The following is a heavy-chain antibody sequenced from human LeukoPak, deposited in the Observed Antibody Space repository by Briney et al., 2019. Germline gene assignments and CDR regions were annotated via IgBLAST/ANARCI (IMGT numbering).Heavy chain of an antibody. J-gene: IGHJ6*03. CDR2: IYYSGST. Sequence: SETLSLTCTVSGGSISSSSYYWGWIRQPPGKGPEWIGSIYYSGSTHYNPSLKSRVTISVDTSKNQFSLKLSSVTAADTAVYYCARHSFRFAYYYYYYMDVWGKGTTVTVSS. D-gene: IGHD3-16*01. CDR1: GGSISSSSYY. CDR3: ARHSFRFAYYYYYYMDV. V-gene: IGHV4-39*01.